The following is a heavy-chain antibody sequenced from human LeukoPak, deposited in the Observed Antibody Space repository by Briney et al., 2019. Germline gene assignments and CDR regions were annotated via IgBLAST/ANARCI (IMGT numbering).Heavy chain of an antibody. Sequence: GRSLRLSCAASGFTFSSYAMHWVRQAPGKGLEWVAVISYDGSNKYYADSVKGRFTISRDNSKNTLYLQMNSLRAEDTAVYYCARGADILTGYYILYGMDVWGQGTTVTVSS. CDR1: GFTFSSYA. J-gene: IGHJ6*02. D-gene: IGHD3-9*01. CDR3: ARGADILTGYYILYGMDV. V-gene: IGHV3-30-3*01. CDR2: ISYDGSNK.